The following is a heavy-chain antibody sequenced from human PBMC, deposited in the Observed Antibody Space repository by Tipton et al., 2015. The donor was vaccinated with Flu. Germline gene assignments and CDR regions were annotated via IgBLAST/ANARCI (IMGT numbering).Heavy chain of an antibody. J-gene: IGHJ3*02. D-gene: IGHD2-8*02. CDR3: AGRDCAGGICYSRVYDAFDI. V-gene: IGHV4-39*07. CDR2: IYHSGST. CDR1: GGSISSSSHY. Sequence: LRLSCTVSGGSISSSSHYWGWIRQPPGKGLEWIGSIYHSGSTYYNPSLKSRVTISVDTSKNQFSLKLGSVTAGDTAVYYCAGRDCAGGICYSRVYDAFDIWGQGTLVTVSS.